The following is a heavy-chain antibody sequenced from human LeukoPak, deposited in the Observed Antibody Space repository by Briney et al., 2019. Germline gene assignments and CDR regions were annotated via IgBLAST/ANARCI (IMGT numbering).Heavy chain of an antibody. CDR2: IYYSGST. D-gene: IGHD4-17*01. J-gene: IGHJ3*02. CDR1: GGSISSYY. CDR3: ARLPRRTVTRGAFDI. Sequence: SETLSLTCTVSGGSISSYYWSWIRQPPGKGLEWIGYIYYSGSTNYNPSLKSRVTISVDTSKNQFSLKLSSVTAADTAVYYCARLPRRTVTRGAFDIWGQGTMDTVSS. V-gene: IGHV4-59*01.